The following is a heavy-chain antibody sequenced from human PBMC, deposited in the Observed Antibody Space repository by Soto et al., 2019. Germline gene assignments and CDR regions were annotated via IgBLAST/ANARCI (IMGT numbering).Heavy chain of an antibody. D-gene: IGHD6-25*01. CDR2: ISWDGGST. J-gene: IGHJ6*02. CDR1: GFTFDDYA. CDR3: AKDMLIAASLYYYGMDV. V-gene: IGHV3-43D*04. Sequence: RRLSCAASGFTFDDYAMHWVRQAPGKGLEWVSLISWDGGSTYYADSVKGRFTISRDNSKNSLYLQMNSLRAEDTALYYCAKDMLIAASLYYYGMDVWGQGTTVTVSS.